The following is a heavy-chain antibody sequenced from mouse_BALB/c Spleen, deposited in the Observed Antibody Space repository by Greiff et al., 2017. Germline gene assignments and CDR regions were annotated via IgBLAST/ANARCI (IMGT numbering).Heavy chain of an antibody. V-gene: IGHV3-1*02. J-gene: IGHJ1*01. Sequence: EVKLMESGPDLVKPSQSLSLTCTVTGYSITSGYSWHWIRQFPGNKLEWMGYIHYSGSTNYNPSLKSRISITRDTSKNQFFLQLNSVTTEDTATYYCARVYYYGSSYTYFDVWGAGTTVTVSS. CDR3: ARVYYYGSSYTYFDV. CDR1: GYSITSGYS. CDR2: IHYSGST. D-gene: IGHD1-1*01.